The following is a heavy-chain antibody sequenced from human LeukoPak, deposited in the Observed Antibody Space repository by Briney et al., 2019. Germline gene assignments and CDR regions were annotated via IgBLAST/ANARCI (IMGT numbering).Heavy chain of an antibody. Sequence: SETLSLTCTVSGGSISSGGYYWSWIRQPPGKGLEWIGYVYHSGSTYYNPSLKSRVTISVDTSKNQFSLRLTSVTAADTAVYYCARAPPGGSPFDFWGQGTLVTVSS. CDR3: ARAPPGGSPFDF. CDR2: VYHSGST. J-gene: IGHJ4*02. CDR1: GGSISSGGYY. D-gene: IGHD3-16*01. V-gene: IGHV4-30-2*01.